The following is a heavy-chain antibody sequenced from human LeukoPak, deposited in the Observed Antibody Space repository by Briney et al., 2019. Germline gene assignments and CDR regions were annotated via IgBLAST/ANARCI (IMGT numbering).Heavy chain of an antibody. Sequence: GGSLRLSCEGSGFSFSTSWMDWVRQAPGKGLQWVANIKPDGSDKYYADSVRGRFTISRDNAKNSLYLEVNSLTADDTAVYYCARDRGWRQFDYWGQGTLVTVSS. J-gene: IGHJ4*02. D-gene: IGHD5-24*01. CDR3: ARDRGWRQFDY. CDR1: GFSFSTSW. CDR2: IKPDGSDK. V-gene: IGHV3-7*04.